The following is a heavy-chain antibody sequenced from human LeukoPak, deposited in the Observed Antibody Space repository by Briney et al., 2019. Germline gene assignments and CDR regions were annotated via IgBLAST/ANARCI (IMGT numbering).Heavy chain of an antibody. J-gene: IGHJ3*02. CDR2: IYTSGST. CDR3: ARVYSSGWYRWDAFDI. V-gene: IGHV4-4*07. Sequence: PSETLSLTCTVSGGSISSYYWSWIRQPAGKGLEWIGRIYTSGSTNYNPSLKSRVTMSVDTSKNQFSLKLSSVTAADTAVYYCARVYSSGWYRWDAFDIWGQGTMVTVSS. D-gene: IGHD6-19*01. CDR1: GGSISSYY.